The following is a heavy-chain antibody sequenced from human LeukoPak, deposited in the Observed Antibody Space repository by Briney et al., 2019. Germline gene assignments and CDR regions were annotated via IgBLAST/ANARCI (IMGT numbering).Heavy chain of an antibody. D-gene: IGHD3-22*01. V-gene: IGHV3-23*01. CDR1: GLTFSSYG. J-gene: IGHJ4*02. CDR3: AKRGYYDSSGYYAPFDY. Sequence: GGSLRLSCAASGLTFSSYGMSWDRQAPGKGLEWVSAFSGGGGKAYYADSVKGRFTISRDNSKNTLYLQMNSLRAEDTAVYYCAKRGYYDSSGYYAPFDYWGQGTLVTVSS. CDR2: FSGGGGKA.